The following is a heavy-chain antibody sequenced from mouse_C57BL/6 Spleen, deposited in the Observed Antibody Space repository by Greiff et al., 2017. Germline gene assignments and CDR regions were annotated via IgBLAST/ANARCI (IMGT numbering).Heavy chain of an antibody. Sequence: VQLQQSGAELVRPGTSVKVSCKASGYAFTNYLIEWVKQRPGQGLEWIGVINPGSGGTNYNEKFKGKATLTADKSSSTAYMQLSSLTSEDSAVYFCARTPSYDYILAYWGQGTLVTVSA. CDR3: ARTPSYDYILAY. CDR2: INPGSGGT. J-gene: IGHJ3*01. V-gene: IGHV1-54*01. CDR1: GYAFTNYL. D-gene: IGHD2-4*01.